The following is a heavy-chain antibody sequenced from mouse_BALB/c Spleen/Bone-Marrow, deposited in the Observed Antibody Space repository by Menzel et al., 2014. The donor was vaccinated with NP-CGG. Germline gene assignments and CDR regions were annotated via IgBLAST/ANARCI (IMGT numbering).Heavy chain of an antibody. J-gene: IGHJ1*01. V-gene: IGHV14-3*02. CDR2: IDPAIFT. D-gene: IGHD2-14*01. Sequence: EVQLQQSGAELVKPGASVKLSCTASGFNIKDTYLHWVKQRPEQGLDWIGRIDPAIFTKYDPKFQGKATITADTSSNTASLRLSSLTSEDTAVYYCASYRYGWYCDVWGAGTTVTVSS. CDR1: GFNIKDTY. CDR3: ASYRYGWYCDV.